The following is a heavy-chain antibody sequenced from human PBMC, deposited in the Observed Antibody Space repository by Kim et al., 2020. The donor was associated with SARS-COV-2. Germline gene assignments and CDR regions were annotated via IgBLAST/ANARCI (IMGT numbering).Heavy chain of an antibody. CDR2: ISYDGSNK. J-gene: IGHJ6*02. Sequence: GGSLRLSCAASGFTFSSYGMHWVRQAPGKGLEWVAVISYDGSNKYYADSVKGRFTISRDNSKNTLYLQMNSLRAEDTAVYYCAKDRRWLQLGHGMDVWGQGTTVTVSS. CDR3: AKDRRWLQLGHGMDV. D-gene: IGHD5-12*01. CDR1: GFTFSSYG. V-gene: IGHV3-30*18.